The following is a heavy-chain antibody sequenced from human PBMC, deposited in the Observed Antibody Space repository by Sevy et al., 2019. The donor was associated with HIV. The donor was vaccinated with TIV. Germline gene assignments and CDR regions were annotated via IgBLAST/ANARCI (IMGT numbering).Heavy chain of an antibody. Sequence: SVKVSCKASGGTFSSYAISWVRQAPGQGLEWMGGIIPIFGTANYAQKFQGRVTITADESTSTAYMELSSLRSEDTAVYYCVRQQPVRRYFDYWGQGTLVTVSS. CDR2: IIPIFGTA. D-gene: IGHD6-13*01. V-gene: IGHV1-69*13. J-gene: IGHJ4*02. CDR1: GGTFSSYA. CDR3: VRQQPVRRYFDY.